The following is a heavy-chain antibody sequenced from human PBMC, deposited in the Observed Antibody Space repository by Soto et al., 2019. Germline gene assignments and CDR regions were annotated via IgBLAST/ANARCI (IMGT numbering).Heavy chain of an antibody. J-gene: IGHJ3*02. CDR2: SYYSGST. V-gene: IGHV4-30-4*01. CDR3: ARAGSCNKGICSYDAFDI. Sequence: QVQLQESGPGLVKPSQTLSLTFTVSGGSISSGDYYWTWIRQPPGKGLEWIGYSYYSGSTFYNPSLKSRLTISVDTSKNQFSLKLTSVTAADTAVYYCARAGSCNKGICSYDAFDIWGQGTMVTVSS. D-gene: IGHD2-8*01. CDR1: GGSISSGDYY.